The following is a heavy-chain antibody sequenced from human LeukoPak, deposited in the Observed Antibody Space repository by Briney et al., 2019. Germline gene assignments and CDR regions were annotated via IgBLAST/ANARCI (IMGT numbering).Heavy chain of an antibody. CDR1: GGSISSSSYY. CDR2: IYYSGST. V-gene: IGHV4-39*01. CDR3: ARLWFGELFPNY. Sequence: SETLSLTCTVSGGSISSSSYYWGWIRQPPGKGLEWIGSIYYSGSTYYNPSLKSRVTISVDTSKNQFSLKLSSVTAADTAVYYCARLWFGELFPNYWGQGTLVTVSS. D-gene: IGHD3-10*01. J-gene: IGHJ4*02.